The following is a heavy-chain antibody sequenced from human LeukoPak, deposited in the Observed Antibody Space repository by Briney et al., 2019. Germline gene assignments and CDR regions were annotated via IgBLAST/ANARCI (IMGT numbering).Heavy chain of an antibody. V-gene: IGHV3-23*01. CDR2: ISDSAGTT. CDR3: AKDRVVDRYNGLDV. Sequence: GGSLRLSCAASGFTFNNYAMTWVRQAPGKGLEWVSAISDSAGTTNYADSVKGRFSISRDNSKNAVYLQMNSLRAEDTAVYYCAKDRVVDRYNGLDVWGRGTTVTVSS. CDR1: GFTFNNYA. J-gene: IGHJ6*02. D-gene: IGHD2-15*01.